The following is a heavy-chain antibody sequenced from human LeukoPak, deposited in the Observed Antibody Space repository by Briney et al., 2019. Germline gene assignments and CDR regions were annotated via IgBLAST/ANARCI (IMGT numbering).Heavy chain of an antibody. D-gene: IGHD4-23*01. J-gene: IGHJ4*02. CDR2: ISAYNGNT. Sequence: VASVKVSCKASGYTFTSYDIIWVRQAPGQGLEWMGWISAYNGNTNYAQKLQGGVTMTTDSSTSTVYMELRSLRSDDTAVYYCARSTVVTRYGDYWGQGTLVTVPS. CDR3: ARSTVVTRYGDY. CDR1: GYTFTSYD. V-gene: IGHV1-18*01.